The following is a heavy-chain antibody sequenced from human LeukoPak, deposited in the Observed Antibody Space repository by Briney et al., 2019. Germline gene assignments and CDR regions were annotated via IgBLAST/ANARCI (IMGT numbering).Heavy chain of an antibody. J-gene: IGHJ4*02. D-gene: IGHD1-26*01. V-gene: IGHV4-34*01. Sequence: SETLSLTCASYDGSFSGYYWSWIRQPPGKGLEWIGEINHSGSTNYNPSLKSRVTISVDTSKNQFSLKLSSVTAADTAVYYCARGPYSGSYYFDYWGQGTLVTVSS. CDR3: ARGPYSGSYYFDY. CDR1: DGSFSGYY. CDR2: INHSGST.